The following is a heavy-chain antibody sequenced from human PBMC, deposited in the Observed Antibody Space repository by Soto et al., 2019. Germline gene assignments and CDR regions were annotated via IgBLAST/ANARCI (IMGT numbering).Heavy chain of an antibody. Sequence: SVKVSCKASGFTFTSSAVQWVRQARGQRLEWIGWIVVGSGNTNYAQKFQERVTITRDMSTSTAYMELSSLRSEDTAVYYCAASRDYYDSSGSFWFDPWGQGTLVT. CDR3: AASRDYYDSSGSFWFDP. D-gene: IGHD3-22*01. V-gene: IGHV1-58*01. CDR2: IVVGSGNT. CDR1: GFTFTSSA. J-gene: IGHJ5*02.